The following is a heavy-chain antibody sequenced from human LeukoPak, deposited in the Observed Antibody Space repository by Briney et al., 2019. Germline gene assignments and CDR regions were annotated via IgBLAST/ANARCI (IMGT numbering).Heavy chain of an antibody. Sequence: ASVKVSCKASGGTFSSYAISWVRQAPGQGLEWMGGIIPIFGTANYAQKFQGRVTITADESTSTAYMELSSLRSEDTAVYYCARGAGYSSSWYYPYNSYFFDYWGQGTLVTVSS. CDR1: GGTFSSYA. CDR2: IIPIFGTA. V-gene: IGHV1-69*13. J-gene: IGHJ4*02. CDR3: ARGAGYSSSWYYPYNSYFFDY. D-gene: IGHD6-13*01.